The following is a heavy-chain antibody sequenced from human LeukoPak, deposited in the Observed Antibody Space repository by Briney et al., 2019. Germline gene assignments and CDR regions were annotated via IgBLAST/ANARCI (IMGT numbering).Heavy chain of an antibody. D-gene: IGHD3-16*01. CDR2: IKQDGSAK. J-gene: IGHJ6*03. V-gene: IGHV3-7*01. Sequence: GGSLRLSCAASGFTFSSYWMSWVRQAPGKGLEWVANIKQDGSAKYYVDSVKGRFTISSDNAKNPLYLQMNSLRAEDTAVYYCARFGPDYFYFYMVVWGKGTTVTVSS. CDR1: GFTFSSYW. CDR3: ARFGPDYFYFYMVV.